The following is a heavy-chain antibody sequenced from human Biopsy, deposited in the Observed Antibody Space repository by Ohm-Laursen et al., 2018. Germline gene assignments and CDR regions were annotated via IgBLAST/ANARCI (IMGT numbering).Heavy chain of an antibody. Sequence: GASVKVSCKASGYTFTDYFLHWVRQAPGQGPEWMGWISPSSGGTNNAQKFQGRVTMIRATSATTGYMELSSLRSDDTAVYYCARDIMNPIGGLVARSDVFDVWGQGTMVTVSS. CDR1: GYTFTDYF. J-gene: IGHJ3*01. CDR3: ARDIMNPIGGLVARSDVFDV. CDR2: ISPSSGGT. V-gene: IGHV1-2*02. D-gene: IGHD3-16*02.